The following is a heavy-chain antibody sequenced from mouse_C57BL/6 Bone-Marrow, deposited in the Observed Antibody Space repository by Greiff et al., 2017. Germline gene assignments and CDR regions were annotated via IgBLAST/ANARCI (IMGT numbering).Heavy chain of an antibody. Sequence: QVQLQQPGAELVKPGASVKMSCKASGYTFTSYWITWVKQRPGQGLEWIGDIYPGSGSTNYNEKFKSKATLTVDTSSSTAYMQLSSLTSEDSAVYYCARSYDYLAWFAYWGQGTLVTVSA. D-gene: IGHD2-4*01. J-gene: IGHJ3*01. CDR1: GYTFTSYW. V-gene: IGHV1-55*01. CDR2: IYPGSGST. CDR3: ARSYDYLAWFAY.